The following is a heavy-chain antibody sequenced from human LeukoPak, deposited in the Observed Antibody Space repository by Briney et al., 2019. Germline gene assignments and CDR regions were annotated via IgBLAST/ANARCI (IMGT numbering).Heavy chain of an antibody. J-gene: IGHJ4*02. CDR2: ISAYNGNT. CDR3: ARWAPLDYGDYGPHFDY. D-gene: IGHD4-17*01. Sequence: ASVKVSCKASGYTFTSYGISWVRQAPGQGLEWMGWISAYNGNTNYAQKLQGRVTMTTDTPTSTAYMELRSLRSDDTAVYYCARWAPLDYGDYGPHFDYWGQGTLVTVSS. V-gene: IGHV1-18*04. CDR1: GYTFTSYG.